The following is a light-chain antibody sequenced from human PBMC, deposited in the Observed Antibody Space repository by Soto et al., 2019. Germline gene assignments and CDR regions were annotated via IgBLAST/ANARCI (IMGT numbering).Light chain of an antibody. CDR3: QQSYSTPLT. V-gene: IGKV1-39*01. Sequence: DNHMTQSPSSLSSSVGDRVTITCRASQSISSYLNWYQQKPGKAPKLLIYAASSLQSGAPSRFSGSGSGTDFTLTISSLQPQDFATYYCQQSYSTPLTFGGGTKVDIK. CDR1: QSISSY. J-gene: IGKJ4*01. CDR2: AAS.